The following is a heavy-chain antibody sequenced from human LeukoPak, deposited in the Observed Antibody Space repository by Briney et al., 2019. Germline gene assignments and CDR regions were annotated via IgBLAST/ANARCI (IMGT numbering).Heavy chain of an antibody. CDR3: ARQVLLWFGELPSPDY. V-gene: IGHV4-39*01. CDR1: GGSVSSGSYY. J-gene: IGHJ4*02. Sequence: SETLSLTCTVSGGSVSSGSYYWGWIRQPPGKGLEWIGSIYYSGSTYYNPSLKSRVTISVDTSKNQFSLKLSSVTAVDTAVYYCARQVLLWFGELPSPDYWGQGTLVTVSS. D-gene: IGHD3-10*01. CDR2: IYYSGST.